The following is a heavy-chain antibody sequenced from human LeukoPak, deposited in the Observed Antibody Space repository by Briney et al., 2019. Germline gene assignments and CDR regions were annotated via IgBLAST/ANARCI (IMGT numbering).Heavy chain of an antibody. CDR3: AIAAATPDAFDI. Sequence: ASVKVSCKASGYTFTGYYMHWVRQAPGRGLEWMGWINPNSGGTNYAQKFQGRVTMTRDTSISTAYMELSRLRSDDTAVYYCAIAAATPDAFDIWGQGTMVTVSS. D-gene: IGHD6-13*01. CDR2: INPNSGGT. CDR1: GYTFTGYY. V-gene: IGHV1-2*02. J-gene: IGHJ3*02.